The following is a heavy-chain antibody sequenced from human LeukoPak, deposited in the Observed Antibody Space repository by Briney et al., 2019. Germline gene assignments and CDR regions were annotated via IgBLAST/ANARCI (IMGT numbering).Heavy chain of an antibody. CDR3: AGGVVGATRKVLVDY. J-gene: IGHJ4*02. CDR1: GGSISSGSYY. CDR2: IYTSGST. Sequence: PSQTLSLTCTVSGGSISSGSYYWSWIRQPAGKGLEWIGRIYTSGSTNYNPSLKSRVTMSVDTSKNQFSLKLSSVTAADTAVYYCAGGVVGATRKVLVDYWGQGTLVTVSS. D-gene: IGHD1-26*01. V-gene: IGHV4-61*02.